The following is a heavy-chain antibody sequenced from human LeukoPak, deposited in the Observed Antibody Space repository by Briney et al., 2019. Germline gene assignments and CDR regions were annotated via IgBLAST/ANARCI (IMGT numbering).Heavy chain of an antibody. V-gene: IGHV3-7*01. J-gene: IGHJ4*02. D-gene: IGHD3-22*01. Sequence: GGSLRLSCAASGFTFSSYWMSWVRQAPGKGLEWVANINQDGSEKYYVDSGKGRFTIYRDNAKNSLSLQMNSLRAEDTAVYYCARVEDYYYDSSADYWGQGTRVTVSS. CDR1: GFTFSSYW. CDR3: ARVEDYYYDSSADY. CDR2: INQDGSEK.